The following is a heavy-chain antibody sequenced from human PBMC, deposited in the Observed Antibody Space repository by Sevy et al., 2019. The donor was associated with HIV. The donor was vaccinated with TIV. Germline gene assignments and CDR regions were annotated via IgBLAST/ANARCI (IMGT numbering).Heavy chain of an antibody. CDR2: LSFACGRI. CDR1: GFTFSKYS. V-gene: IGHV3-23*01. D-gene: IGHD2-2*01. Sequence: GGSLRLSCVASGFTFSKYSMTWVRQTPGKGLEWVSTLSFACGRINYADSVKGRFTMSRDDSRNTFYLQMDSLRAEDTAIYHCAREGCSKPHDYWGQGTLVTVSS. J-gene: IGHJ4*02. CDR3: AREGCSKPHDY.